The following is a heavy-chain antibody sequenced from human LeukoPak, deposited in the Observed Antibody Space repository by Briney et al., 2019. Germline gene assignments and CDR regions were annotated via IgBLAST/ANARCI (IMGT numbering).Heavy chain of an antibody. J-gene: IGHJ6*03. CDR3: ARAPYDNYYYYMDV. CDR1: GFTFSSYG. V-gene: IGHV3-23*01. Sequence: GGSLRLSCAASGFTFSSYGMIWVRQAPGKGLEWVSAISGSAGSTYYAESVRGWFTISRDNAMNMLYLQMNSLRAEDTAVYYCARAPYDNYYYYMDVWGKGTTVTVSS. CDR2: ISGSAGST. D-gene: IGHD3-9*01.